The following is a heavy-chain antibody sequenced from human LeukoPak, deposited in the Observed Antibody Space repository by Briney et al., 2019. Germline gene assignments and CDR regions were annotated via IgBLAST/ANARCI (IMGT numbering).Heavy chain of an antibody. CDR3: ARDLTPSYLEPSTTHY. CDR1: GFTSSSYS. Sequence: GGSLRLSCAASGFTSSSYSMNWVRQAPGKGLEWVSYISSSSSTIYYADSVKGRFTISRDNAKNSLYLQMNSLRAEDTAVYYCARDLTPSYLEPSTTHYWGQGTLVTVSS. J-gene: IGHJ4*02. D-gene: IGHD1-26*01. V-gene: IGHV3-48*04. CDR2: ISSSSSTI.